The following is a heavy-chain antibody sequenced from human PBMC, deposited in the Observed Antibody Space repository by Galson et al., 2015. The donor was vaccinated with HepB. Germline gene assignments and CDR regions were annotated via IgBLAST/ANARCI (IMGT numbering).Heavy chain of an antibody. V-gene: IGHV1-18*04. D-gene: IGHD6-19*01. CDR2: ISAYNGNK. J-gene: IGHJ4*02. CDR3: ARDLGEIAVAAIFFDF. Sequence: QSGAEVKKPGASVKVSCKASGYTFTDFGISWVRQAPGQGLEWLGWISAYNGNKNYAQKLQGRVTMTTDTSTSTAYMELRSLRSDDTAVYYCARDLGEIAVAAIFFDFWGQGTLVTVSS. CDR1: GYTFTDFG.